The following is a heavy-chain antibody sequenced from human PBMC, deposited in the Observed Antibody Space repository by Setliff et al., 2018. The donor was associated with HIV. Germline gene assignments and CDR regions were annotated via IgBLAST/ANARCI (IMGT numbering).Heavy chain of an antibody. CDR2: IKSKTDGGTT. Sequence: GVSLRLSCAGSDSGDSGFIFSDYYMSWVRQAPGKGLEWVGRIKSKTDGGTTDYAAPVKGRFTISSDESKNTLYLQMNSLKIEDTAVYYCVGHYYDPLTGYDVWFFDVWGRGTLVTVSS. J-gene: IGHJ2*01. CDR1: GFIFSDYY. D-gene: IGHD3-9*01. V-gene: IGHV3-15*01. CDR3: VGHYYDPLTGYDVWFFDV.